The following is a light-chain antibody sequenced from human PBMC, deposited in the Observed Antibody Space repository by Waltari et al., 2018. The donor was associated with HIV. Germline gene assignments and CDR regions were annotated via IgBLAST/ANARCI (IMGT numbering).Light chain of an antibody. J-gene: IGKJ2*01. CDR2: RPS. V-gene: IGKV3-20*01. Sequence: DIVLTQSPGTLSFSPGERATLPCRASQSVSGNYVAWSQHKPGQAPTRLIYRPSTRATGIPDRFSGSGSGTDFTLTISRLKPEDFALYYCQQYADSYTFGRGTKLEI. CDR3: QQYADSYT. CDR1: QSVSGNY.